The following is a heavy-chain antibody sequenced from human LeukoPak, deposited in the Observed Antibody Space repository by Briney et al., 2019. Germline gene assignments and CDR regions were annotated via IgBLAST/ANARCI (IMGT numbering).Heavy chain of an antibody. CDR3: AKDSLITMIVVVSDYFDY. D-gene: IGHD3-22*01. CDR2: ISGSCGST. J-gene: IGHJ4*02. V-gene: IGHV3-23*01. CDR1: GFTFSSYA. Sequence: SGGSLRLPCAASGFTFSSYAMIGVRHSREKAREWVSAISGSCGSTYYADSVNGRFTISRNNTKNTLYLQMNSLRAEDTAVYYCAKDSLITMIVVVSDYFDYWGKGTLVTVSS.